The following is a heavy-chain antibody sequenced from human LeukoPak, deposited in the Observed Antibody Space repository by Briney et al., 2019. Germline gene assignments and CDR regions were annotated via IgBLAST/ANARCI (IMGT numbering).Heavy chain of an antibody. Sequence: GGSLSLSCAASGFTFSNYWMHWVRQVPGKGLMWVSRINGDGISTYYADSVRGRLIISRDNAKNTLYLQMNSLRAEDTAVYYCTRDDCSGGRCNTYYGMDVWGQGTTVIVSS. CDR3: TRDDCSGGRCNTYYGMDV. V-gene: IGHV3-74*01. CDR2: INGDGIST. CDR1: GFTFSNYW. J-gene: IGHJ6*02. D-gene: IGHD2-15*01.